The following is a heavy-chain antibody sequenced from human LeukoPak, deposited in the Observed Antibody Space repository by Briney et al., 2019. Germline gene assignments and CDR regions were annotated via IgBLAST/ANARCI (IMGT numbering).Heavy chain of an antibody. Sequence: GGSLRLSCAASGFTFSSYAMSWVRQAPGKGLEWVSAISGSGGSTYYADSVKGRFTISRDNSKNTLYLQMNSLRAEDTAVYYCAKAGYYYDSSGYYISDYFDYWGQGTLVTVSS. J-gene: IGHJ4*02. V-gene: IGHV3-23*01. D-gene: IGHD3-22*01. CDR3: AKAGYYYDSSGYYISDYFDY. CDR1: GFTFSSYA. CDR2: ISGSGGST.